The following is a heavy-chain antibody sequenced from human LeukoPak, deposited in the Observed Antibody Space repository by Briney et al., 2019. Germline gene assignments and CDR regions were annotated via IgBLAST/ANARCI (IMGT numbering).Heavy chain of an antibody. CDR3: AKDLAKEEQWLVHRYYYYMDV. CDR1: GFTFSSYG. D-gene: IGHD6-19*01. CDR2: ISGSGGST. J-gene: IGHJ6*03. Sequence: GGSLRLSCAASGFTFSSYGMSWVRQAPGKGLEWVSAISGSGGSTYYADSVKGRFTISRDNSKNTLYLQMNSLRAEDTAVYYCAKDLAKEEQWLVHRYYYYMDVWGKGTTVTISS. V-gene: IGHV3-23*01.